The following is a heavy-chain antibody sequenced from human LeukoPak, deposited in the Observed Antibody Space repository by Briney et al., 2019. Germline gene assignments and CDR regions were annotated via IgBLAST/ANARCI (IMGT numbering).Heavy chain of an antibody. V-gene: IGHV4-38-2*01. CDR2: IYHSGST. Sequence: SETLSLTCAVSGYSISSGYYWGWIRQPPGKGLEWIGSIYHSGSTYYNPALKSRVTISVDTSKNQFSLKLSSVTAADTAVYYCARTLVVAVRDAFDIWGQGTMVTVSS. J-gene: IGHJ3*02. D-gene: IGHD2-15*01. CDR3: ARTLVVAVRDAFDI. CDR1: GYSISSGYY.